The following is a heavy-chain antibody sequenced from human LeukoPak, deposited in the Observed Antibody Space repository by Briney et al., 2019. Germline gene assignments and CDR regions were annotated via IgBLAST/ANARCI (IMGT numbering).Heavy chain of an antibody. Sequence: SETLSLTRTVSGGSISSNSYYWGWIRQPPGKGLKWIGSIYYSGSTYYNPSLKSRVTISVDTSKNQFSLKLSSVTAADTAVYYCARGRGPRSIAARPRLFDYWGQGTLVTVSS. CDR1: GGSISSNSYY. J-gene: IGHJ4*02. V-gene: IGHV4-39*07. CDR3: ARGRGPRSIAARPRLFDY. CDR2: IYYSGST. D-gene: IGHD6-6*01.